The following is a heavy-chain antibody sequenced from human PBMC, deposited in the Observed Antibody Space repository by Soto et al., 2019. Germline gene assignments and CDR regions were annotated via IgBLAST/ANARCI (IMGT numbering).Heavy chain of an antibody. CDR3: ARLAAAGPYYYYYGMDV. D-gene: IGHD6-13*01. CDR1: GGSISSGGYY. Sequence: PSETLSLTCTVSGGSISSGGYYWSWIRQHPGKGLEWIGYIYYSGSTYYNPSLKSRVTISVDTSKNQFSLKLSSVTAADTAVYYCARLAAAGPYYYYYGMDVWGQGXTVTVPS. V-gene: IGHV4-31*03. J-gene: IGHJ6*02. CDR2: IYYSGST.